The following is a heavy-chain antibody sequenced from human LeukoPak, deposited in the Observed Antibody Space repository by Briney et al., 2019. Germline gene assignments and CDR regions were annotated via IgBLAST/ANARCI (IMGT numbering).Heavy chain of an antibody. CDR1: GFTFSSYA. D-gene: IGHD6-19*01. CDR2: ISGSGSST. J-gene: IGHJ4*02. Sequence: PEGSLRLSCAASGFTFSSYAMSWVRQAPGKGLEWVSAISGSGSSTYYADSVKGRFTISRDNSKNTLYLQMNSLRAEDTAVYYCAQSPYSSGWPPFDYWGQGTLVTVSS. V-gene: IGHV3-23*01. CDR3: AQSPYSSGWPPFDY.